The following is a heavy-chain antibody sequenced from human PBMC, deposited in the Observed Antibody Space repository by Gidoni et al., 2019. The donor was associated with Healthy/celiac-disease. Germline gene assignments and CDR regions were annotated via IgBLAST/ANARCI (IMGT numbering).Heavy chain of an antibody. Sequence: QVQLQQWGAGLLKPSETLSLTCAAYGGSFSGYYWSWIRQPPGKGLEWIGEINHSGSTNYNPSLKSLVTISVDTSKNQFSLKLSSVTAADTAVYYCARGLGGFDPWGQGTLVTVSS. CDR2: INHSGST. J-gene: IGHJ5*02. CDR1: GGSFSGYY. V-gene: IGHV4-34*01. CDR3: ARGLGGFDP.